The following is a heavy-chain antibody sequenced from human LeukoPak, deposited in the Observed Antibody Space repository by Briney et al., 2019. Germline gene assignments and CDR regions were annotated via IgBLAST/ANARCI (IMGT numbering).Heavy chain of an antibody. D-gene: IGHD6-13*01. J-gene: IGHJ4*02. CDR1: GGSISSSSYY. CDR2: IYYSGST. Sequence: NPSETLSLTCTVSGGSISSSSYYWGWIRQPPGKGLEWIGSIYYSGSTYYNPSLKSRVTISVDTSKNQFSLKLSSVTAADTAVYYCARGHSGYSSSSTPFFDYWGQGTLVTVSS. V-gene: IGHV4-39*07. CDR3: ARGHSGYSSSSTPFFDY.